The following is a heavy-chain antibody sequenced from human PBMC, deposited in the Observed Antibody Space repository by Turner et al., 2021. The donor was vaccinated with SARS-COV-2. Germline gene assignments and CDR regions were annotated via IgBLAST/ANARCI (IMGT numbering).Heavy chain of an antibody. V-gene: IGHV1-18*01. CDR1: GYTFTSYG. D-gene: IGHD2-15*01. CDR2: ISAYNGNT. CDR3: ARGDIVVVVASTPGDYFDY. Sequence: QVQLVQSGAEVTKHGASVKVSCKAPGYTFTSYGISWVRQAPGQGLEWMGWISAYNGNTNYAQKLQGRVTMTTDTSTSTAYMELRSLRSDDTAVYYCARGDIVVVVASTPGDYFDYWGQGTLVTVSS. J-gene: IGHJ4*02.